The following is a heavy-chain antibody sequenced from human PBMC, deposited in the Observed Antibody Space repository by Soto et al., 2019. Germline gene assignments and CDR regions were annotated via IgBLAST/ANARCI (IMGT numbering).Heavy chain of an antibody. CDR2: IFYNGVT. CDR3: VRVLDSSWYADL. Sequence: QVQLQESGPGLVKPSETLSLTCSVSGGSVSNASFYWTWIRQAPGTGLEYIGYIFYNGVTNYNPSLSSRVTISLDTSKNHFYLKLNSMTAADTAVYYCVRVLDSSWYADLWGRGTLVTVSS. CDR1: GGSVSNASFY. D-gene: IGHD3-22*01. J-gene: IGHJ2*01. V-gene: IGHV4-61*03.